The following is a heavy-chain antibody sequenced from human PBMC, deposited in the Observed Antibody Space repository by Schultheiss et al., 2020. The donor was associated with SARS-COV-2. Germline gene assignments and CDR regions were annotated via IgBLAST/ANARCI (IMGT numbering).Heavy chain of an antibody. J-gene: IGHJ5*02. CDR1: GGSFSGYY. D-gene: IGHD2-8*01. CDR3: ARDKGHRILYQYNWFDP. Sequence: SETLSLTCAVYGGSFSGYYWSWIRQPPGKGLEWIGEINHSGSTNYNPSLKSRVTISVDTSKNQFSLKLSSVTAADTAVYYCARDKGHRILYQYNWFDPWGQGTLVTVSS. CDR2: INHSGST. V-gene: IGHV4-34*01.